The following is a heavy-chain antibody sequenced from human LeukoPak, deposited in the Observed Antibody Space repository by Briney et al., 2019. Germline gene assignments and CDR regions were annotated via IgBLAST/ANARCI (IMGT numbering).Heavy chain of an antibody. D-gene: IGHD3-22*01. CDR3: ARRKLYYYDSSGYPRPYYYFDY. CDR2: INHSGST. V-gene: IGHV4-34*01. J-gene: IGHJ4*02. CDR1: GGSFSGYY. Sequence: SETLSLTCAVYGGSFSGYYWSWIRQPPGKGLEWIGEINHSGSTNYNPSLKSRVTISVDTSKNQFSLKLSSVTAADTAVYYCARRKLYYYDSSGYPRPYYYFDYWGQGTLVTVSS.